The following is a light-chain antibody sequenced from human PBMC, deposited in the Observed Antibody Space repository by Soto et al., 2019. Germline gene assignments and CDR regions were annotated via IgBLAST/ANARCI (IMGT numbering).Light chain of an antibody. J-gene: IGKJ4*01. CDR1: QSVRSN. V-gene: IGKV3-15*01. CDR3: QQHADWPLT. Sequence: EKVMTQSPATLSVSPGERATLSCRASQSVRSNLAWYQQKPGQPPRLLIYDASSRATGIPSRFSGSGSGTDFTLTISSLEPEDFAVYYCQQHADWPLTFGGGTKVDIK. CDR2: DAS.